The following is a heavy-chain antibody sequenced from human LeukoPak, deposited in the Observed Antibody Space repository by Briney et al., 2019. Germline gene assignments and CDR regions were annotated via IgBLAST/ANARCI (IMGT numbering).Heavy chain of an antibody. J-gene: IGHJ4*01. V-gene: IGHV3-74*01. CDR2: LHSNGAFT. CDR1: GFTLSNYW. Sequence: PGGSLRLSCSASGFTLSNYWVHWVRQAPGKGLVWVARLHSNGAFTTYADSVKGRFTISRDTAKNTLYLQMNSLRVEDTAVYYCARFVVVTAGDYWGQGTLVTVSS. D-gene: IGHD2-21*02. CDR3: ARFVVVTAGDY.